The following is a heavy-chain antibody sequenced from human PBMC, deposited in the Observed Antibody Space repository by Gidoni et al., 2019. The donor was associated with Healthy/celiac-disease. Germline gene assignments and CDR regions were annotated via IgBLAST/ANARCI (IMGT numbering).Heavy chain of an antibody. CDR1: GFTFSSYS. J-gene: IGHJ4*02. CDR3: ARWGFDRTHYDSGGFHAY. Sequence: EVQLVESGGGLVKPGGSLRLSCAASGFTFSSYSMNWVRQAPGKGLEWVSSISSSSSYIYYADSVKGRFTISRDNAKNSLYLQMNSLRAEDTAVYYCARWGFDRTHYDSGGFHAYWGQGTLVTVSS. D-gene: IGHD3-22*01. V-gene: IGHV3-21*01. CDR2: ISSSSSYI.